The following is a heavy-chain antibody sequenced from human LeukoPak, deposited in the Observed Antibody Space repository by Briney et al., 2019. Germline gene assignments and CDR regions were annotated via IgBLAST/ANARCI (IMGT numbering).Heavy chain of an antibody. V-gene: IGHV3-49*04. CDR3: TRYVDTAMAENFDY. Sequence: PGGSLRLSCAASGFTFSNYSMKWVRQAPGKGLEWVGFIRSKAYGGTTEYAASVKGRFTISRDDSKSIAYLQMNSLKTEDTAVYYCTRYVDTAMAENFDYWGQGTLVTVSS. CDR2: IRSKAYGGTT. J-gene: IGHJ4*02. D-gene: IGHD5-18*01. CDR1: GFTFSNYS.